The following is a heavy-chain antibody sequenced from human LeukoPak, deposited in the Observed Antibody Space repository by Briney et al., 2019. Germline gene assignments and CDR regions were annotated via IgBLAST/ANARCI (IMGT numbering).Heavy chain of an antibody. D-gene: IGHD2-15*01. Sequence: SQTLSLTCTVSGGSISCGDYYWSWIRQPPGKGLEWIGYIYYSGSTYYNPSLKNRVTISVDTSKNQFSLKLSSVTAADTAVYYCARNIVVVVAATPGRLERRPDAFDIWGQGTMVTVSS. V-gene: IGHV4-30-4*08. CDR2: IYYSGST. CDR3: ARNIVVVVAATPGRLERRPDAFDI. J-gene: IGHJ3*02. CDR1: GGSISCGDYY.